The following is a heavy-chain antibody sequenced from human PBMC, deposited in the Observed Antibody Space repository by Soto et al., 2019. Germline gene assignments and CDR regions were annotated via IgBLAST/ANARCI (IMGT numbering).Heavy chain of an antibody. CDR3: ARDRCTNGVCYAPSDY. CDR1: GFTFSTYA. J-gene: IGHJ4*02. D-gene: IGHD2-8*01. V-gene: IGHV3-64*01. Sequence: GGSLRLSCATSGFTFSTYAMHWVRQAPGKGLEYVSAISSNGCSTYYANSVKGRFTISRDNSKNTLYLQMDSLRAEDMAVYYCARDRCTNGVCYAPSDYWGQGTLVTVSS. CDR2: ISSNGCST.